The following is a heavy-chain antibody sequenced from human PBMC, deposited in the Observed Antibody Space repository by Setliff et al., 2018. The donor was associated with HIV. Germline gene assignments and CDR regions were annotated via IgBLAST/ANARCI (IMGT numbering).Heavy chain of an antibody. D-gene: IGHD3-10*01. CDR1: GGSISSDY. J-gene: IGHJ6*02. CDR3: ARDGPLEGSYYGVTGYGMDV. V-gene: IGHV4-59*01. CDR2: IYYSGST. Sequence: SETLSLTCTVSGGSISSDYWSWIRQPPGKGLEWIGYIYYSGSTNYNPSLKSRVTISVDTSKNQFSLKLSSVTAADTAVYYCARDGPLEGSYYGVTGYGMDVWGQGTTVTVSS.